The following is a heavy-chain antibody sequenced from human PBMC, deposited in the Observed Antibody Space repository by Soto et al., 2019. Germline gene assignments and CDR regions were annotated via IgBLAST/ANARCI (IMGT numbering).Heavy chain of an antibody. Sequence: QVQLVQSGAEVKKPGASVKVSCKASGYTFTSYGISWVRQAPGQGLEWMGWISAYNGDTNYAQNLQGRVTMTTDTSTRTAYMELRSLRSDDTAVYYCERDLYITMGRGVINYHYYGMDVWGQGTTVTVSS. J-gene: IGHJ6*02. CDR2: ISAYNGDT. D-gene: IGHD3-10*01. CDR3: ERDLYITMGRGVINYHYYGMDV. CDR1: GYTFTSYG. V-gene: IGHV1-18*01.